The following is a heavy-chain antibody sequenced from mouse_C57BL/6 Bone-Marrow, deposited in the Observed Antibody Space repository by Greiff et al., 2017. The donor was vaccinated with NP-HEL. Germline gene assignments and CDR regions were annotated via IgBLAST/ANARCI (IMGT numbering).Heavy chain of an antibody. V-gene: IGHV1-58*01. J-gene: IGHJ2*01. D-gene: IGHD1-1*01. Sequence: VQLQQSGAELVRPGSSVKMSCTTSGYTFTSYGINWVKQRPGQGLEWIGYIYIGNGYTEYTEKFKGKATLTSDTSSSTAYMQLSSLTSEDSAIYFCASRYRPGSTLDYWGQGTTLTVSS. CDR1: GYTFTSYG. CDR2: IYIGNGYT. CDR3: ASRYRPGSTLDY.